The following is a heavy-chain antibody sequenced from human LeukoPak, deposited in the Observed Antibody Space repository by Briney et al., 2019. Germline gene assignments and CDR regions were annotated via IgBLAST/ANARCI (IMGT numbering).Heavy chain of an antibody. Sequence: GGSLRLSCAASGFTFDDYGMSWVRQAPGKGLEWVSGINWNGGSTGYADSVKGRFTISRDNAKKSLYLQMNSLRAEDTALHYCARDDPSVYDFWSGYYEDWGQGTLVTVSS. CDR3: ARDDPSVYDFWSGYYED. V-gene: IGHV3-20*04. CDR2: INWNGGST. J-gene: IGHJ4*02. D-gene: IGHD3-3*01. CDR1: GFTFDDYG.